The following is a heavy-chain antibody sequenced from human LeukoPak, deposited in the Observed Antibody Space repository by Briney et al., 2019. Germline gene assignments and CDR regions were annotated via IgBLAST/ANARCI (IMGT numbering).Heavy chain of an antibody. J-gene: IGHJ4*02. V-gene: IGHV3-21*01. CDR3: ARVSGLTTVDYFDY. D-gene: IGHD4-17*01. CDR2: ISSSSSYI. Sequence: PGGSLRLSCAASGFTFSSYSMNWVRQAPGKGLEWVSSISSSSSYIYYADSVKGRFTISRDNAKNSLYLQMNSLRAEDTAVYYCARVSGLTTVDYFDYWGQGTLVTVSS. CDR1: GFTFSSYS.